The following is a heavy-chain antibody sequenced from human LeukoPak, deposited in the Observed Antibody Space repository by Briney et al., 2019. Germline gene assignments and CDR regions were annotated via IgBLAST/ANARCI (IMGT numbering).Heavy chain of an antibody. D-gene: IGHD1-26*01. J-gene: IGHJ4*02. V-gene: IGHV3-30-3*01. Sequence: GGSLRLSCAASGFTFSSYAMHWVRQAPGKGLEWVAVISYDGSNKYYADSVKGRFTISRDNSKNTLYLQMNSLRAEDTAVYYCAGDPRGSHYGWDYWGQGTLVTVSS. CDR3: AGDPRGSHYGWDY. CDR1: GFTFSSYA. CDR2: ISYDGSNK.